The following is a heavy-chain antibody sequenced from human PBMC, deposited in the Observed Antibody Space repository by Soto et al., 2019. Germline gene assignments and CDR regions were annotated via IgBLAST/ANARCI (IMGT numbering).Heavy chain of an antibody. CDR3: ARGLVVVADVLSWFDP. V-gene: IGHV4-31*03. Sequence: PAETLSLTCTVSGGSISSGGYYWSWIRQHPGKGLEWIGYIYYSGSTYYNPSLKSRVTISVDTSKNQFSLKLSSVTAADTAVYYCARGLVVVADVLSWFDPWGQGTLVTVSS. D-gene: IGHD2-15*01. J-gene: IGHJ5*02. CDR2: IYYSGST. CDR1: GGSISSGGYY.